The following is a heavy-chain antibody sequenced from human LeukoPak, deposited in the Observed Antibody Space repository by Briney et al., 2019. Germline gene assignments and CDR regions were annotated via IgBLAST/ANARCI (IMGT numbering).Heavy chain of an antibody. J-gene: IGHJ1*01. CDR1: GGSISSTSYY. CDR3: VGRRPFRH. Sequence: SETLSLTCTVSGGSISSTSYYWGWVRLPPGKGPEWIGSIYYSAKTYYNPSLKSRITISADTSKNSFSLNLGSVTAADTAVYYCVGRRPFRHRGRGTLVTVSS. V-gene: IGHV4-39*02. CDR2: IYYSAKT. D-gene: IGHD5-24*01.